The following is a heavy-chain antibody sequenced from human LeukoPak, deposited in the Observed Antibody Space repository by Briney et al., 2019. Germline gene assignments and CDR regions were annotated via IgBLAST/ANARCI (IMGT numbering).Heavy chain of an antibody. J-gene: IGHJ4*02. CDR1: GFTFSSHG. CDR2: ISGSGDYT. Sequence: PGGTLRLSCAASGFTFSSHGMSWVRQAPGKGLEWVSTISGSGDYTYYADSVKGWFTISRDNSKNTLYLQMNSLRAEDTAVYYCAKVTYGSGTYGAFDSWGQGTLVTVSS. D-gene: IGHD3-10*01. V-gene: IGHV3-23*01. CDR3: AKVTYGSGTYGAFDS.